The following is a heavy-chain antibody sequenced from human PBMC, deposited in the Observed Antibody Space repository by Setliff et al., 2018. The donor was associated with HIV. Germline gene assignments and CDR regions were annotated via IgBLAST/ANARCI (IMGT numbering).Heavy chain of an antibody. CDR3: ARLPGPYYDFWSGYYGMYYYYYYMDV. CDR2: IYHTGST. Sequence: PSETLSLTCAVSGGSISSSNWWSWVRQPPGKGLEWIGEIYHTGSTNYNPSLKSRVTISVDTSKNQFSLKLSSVTAADTAVYYCARLPGPYYDFWSGYYGMYYYYYYMDVWGKGTTVTVSS. CDR1: GGSISSSNW. V-gene: IGHV4-4*02. D-gene: IGHD3-3*01. J-gene: IGHJ6*03.